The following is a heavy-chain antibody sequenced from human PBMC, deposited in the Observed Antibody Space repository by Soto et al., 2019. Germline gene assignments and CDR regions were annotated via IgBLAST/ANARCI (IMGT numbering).Heavy chain of an antibody. CDR1: GFTFSSYW. V-gene: IGHV3-74*01. CDR2: INSDGSST. CDR3: ARVRPYCSGGSCYSNDAFDI. D-gene: IGHD2-15*01. J-gene: IGHJ3*02. Sequence: GGSLRLSCAASGFTFSSYWMHWVRQAPGKGLVWVSRINSDGSSTSYADSVKGRFTISRDNAKNTLYLQMNSLRAEDTAVYYCARVRPYCSGGSCYSNDAFDIWGQGTMVTVS.